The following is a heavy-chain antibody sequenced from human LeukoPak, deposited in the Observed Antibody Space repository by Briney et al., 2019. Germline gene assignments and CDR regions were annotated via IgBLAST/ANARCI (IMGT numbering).Heavy chain of an antibody. Sequence: GGSLSLSRAASGFHFSSYAMSWVRQAPGKGLEWVSSISGSGGNTYYADSVKGRFTLSRDHSKNTVYLQMNSLRAGDTAVYYCARATTGYFRGFDYWGQGTRVSVSS. CDR2: ISGSGGNT. D-gene: IGHD3-9*01. V-gene: IGHV3-23*01. J-gene: IGHJ4*02. CDR1: GFHFSSYA. CDR3: ARATTGYFRGFDY.